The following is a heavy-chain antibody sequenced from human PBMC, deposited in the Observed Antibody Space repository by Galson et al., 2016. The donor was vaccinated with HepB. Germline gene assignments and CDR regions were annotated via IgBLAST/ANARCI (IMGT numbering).Heavy chain of an antibody. CDR3: AHNRGPTYSGYDYYFDY. J-gene: IGHJ4*02. V-gene: IGHV2-5*01. CDR2: LFGNDDE. CDR1: GFSLTTTGVG. Sequence: PALVTPTQTLTLTCTFSGFSLTTTGVGVGWIRQPPGKALEWLALLFGNDDERYSPSLRSRLTITEDPSKNQVVLTMTNMDPVDTATYYCAHNRGPTYSGYDYYFDYWGQGTLVTVSS. D-gene: IGHD5-12*01.